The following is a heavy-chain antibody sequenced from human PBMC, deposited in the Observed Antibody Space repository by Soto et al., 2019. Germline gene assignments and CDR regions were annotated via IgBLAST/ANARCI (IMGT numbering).Heavy chain of an antibody. D-gene: IGHD3-3*01. Sequence: SETLSLTCTVSGGSISSYYWSWIRQPPGKGLEWIGYIYYSGSTNYNPSLKSRVTISVDASKNQFSLKLSSVTAADTAVYYCARGEARGLTYYDFWSGSKGYYYYGMDVWGQGTTVTVSS. CDR2: IYYSGST. CDR3: ARGEARGLTYYDFWSGSKGYYYYGMDV. CDR1: GGSISSYY. J-gene: IGHJ6*02. V-gene: IGHV4-59*01.